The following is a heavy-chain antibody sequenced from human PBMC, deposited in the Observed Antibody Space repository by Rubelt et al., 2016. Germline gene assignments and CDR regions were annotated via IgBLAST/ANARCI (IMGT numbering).Heavy chain of an antibody. CDR1: GFTFGDYG. CDR2: VSYDGTNE. D-gene: IGHD2/OR15-2a*01. V-gene: IGHV3-30*03. CDR3: VRVPSTTSLSGFDF. Sequence: AVSGFTFGDYGMHWVRQAPGKVLEWVAIVSYDGTNEHYADSVKGRFTISRDNAKDSLYLQMNSLRDEDTAVYYCVRVPSTTSLSGFDFWGQGTLVTVSS. J-gene: IGHJ4*02.